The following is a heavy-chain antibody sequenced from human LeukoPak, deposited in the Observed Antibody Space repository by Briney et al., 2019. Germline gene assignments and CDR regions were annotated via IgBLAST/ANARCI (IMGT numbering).Heavy chain of an antibody. D-gene: IGHD4-17*01. CDR3: ASGLRNFDY. V-gene: IGHV3-7*01. CDR2: IKQDGSEK. Sequence: PGGSLRLSCAASGFTFSSYWMSWVRQAPGQGLEWVANIKQDGSEKYYVDSVKGRFTISRDDAKNSLYLQMNSLRAEDTAVYYCASGLRNFDYWGQGTLVTVSS. J-gene: IGHJ4*02. CDR1: GFTFSSYW.